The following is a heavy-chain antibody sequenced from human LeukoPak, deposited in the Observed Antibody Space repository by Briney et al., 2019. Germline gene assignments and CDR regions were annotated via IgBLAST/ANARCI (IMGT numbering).Heavy chain of an antibody. Sequence: GGYLRLCCAASGFTFSSYSMNWLRQDPGKGLEWVSSIISSSSYIYYVDSVKGRFTISRDNAKNSLYLQMNSLRAEDTAVFFCTRRGNTIFLYDAFDIWGQGTMVTVSS. CDR3: TRRGNTIFLYDAFDI. V-gene: IGHV3-21*01. J-gene: IGHJ3*02. CDR1: GFTFSSYS. CDR2: IISSSSYI. D-gene: IGHD3-9*01.